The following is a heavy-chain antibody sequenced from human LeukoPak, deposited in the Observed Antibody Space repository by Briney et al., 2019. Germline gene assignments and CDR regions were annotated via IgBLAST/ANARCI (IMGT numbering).Heavy chain of an antibody. CDR1: GYTFTSYD. CDR2: MNPNSGNT. V-gene: IGHV1-8*01. J-gene: IGHJ1*01. D-gene: IGHD6-19*01. CDR3: ARVQTRSGWYALAEYFQH. Sequence: ASVKVSCKASGYTFTSYDINWVRQATGQGLEWMGWMNPNSGNTGYAQKFQGRVTMTRNTSISTAYMELSSLRSEDTAVYYCARVQTRSGWYALAEYFQHWGQGTLVTVSS.